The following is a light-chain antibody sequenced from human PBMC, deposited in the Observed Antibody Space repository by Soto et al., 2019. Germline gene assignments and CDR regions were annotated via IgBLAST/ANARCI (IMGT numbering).Light chain of an antibody. V-gene: IGKV3D-15*01. Sequence: EIVMTQSPATLSVSPGERATLSCRASQSVSSDLAWYQQKPGQAPRLLIYGASTRATGIPARFSGSGSGTYFTLTISSLQSEDFAVYCWQQYNNWPPVTFGQGTRLEI. CDR2: GAS. CDR1: QSVSSD. CDR3: QQYNNWPPVT. J-gene: IGKJ5*01.